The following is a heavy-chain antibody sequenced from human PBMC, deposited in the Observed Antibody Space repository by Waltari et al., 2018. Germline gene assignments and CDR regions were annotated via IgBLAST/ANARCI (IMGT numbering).Heavy chain of an antibody. D-gene: IGHD3-10*01. CDR2: IKQDGSEK. J-gene: IGHJ4*02. CDR1: GFTFSSYW. CDR3: ARDLTTVYYGSGTVWGY. V-gene: IGHV3-7*01. Sequence: EVQLVESGGGLVQPGGSLRLSCAASGFTFSSYWMSWVRQAPGKGLEWVANIKQDGSEKYYVESVKGRFTISRDNAKNSLYLQMNSLRAEDTAVYYCARDLTTVYYGSGTVWGYWGQGTLVTVSS.